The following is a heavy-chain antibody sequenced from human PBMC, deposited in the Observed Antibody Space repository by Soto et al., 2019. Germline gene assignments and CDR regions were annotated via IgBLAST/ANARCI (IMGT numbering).Heavy chain of an antibody. CDR3: ARDLGYSYGDQGFDY. V-gene: IGHV4-30-4*01. Sequence: SETLSLTCTVSGGSISSGDYYWSWIRQPPGKGLEWIGYIYYSGSTYYNPSLKSRVTISVDTSKNQFSLKLSSVTAADTAVYYCARDLGYSYGDQGFDYWGQGTLVTVSS. J-gene: IGHJ4*02. CDR1: GGSISSGDYY. D-gene: IGHD5-18*01. CDR2: IYYSGST.